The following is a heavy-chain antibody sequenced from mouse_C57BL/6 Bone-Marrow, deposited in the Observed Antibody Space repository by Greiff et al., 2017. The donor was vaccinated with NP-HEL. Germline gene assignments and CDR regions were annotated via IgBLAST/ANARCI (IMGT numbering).Heavy chain of an antibody. D-gene: IGHD1-1*01. Sequence: EVKLMESGGDLVKPGGSLKLSCAASGFTFSSYGMSWVRQTPDKRLEWVATISSGGSYTYYPDSVKGRFTISRDNAKNTLYLQMSSLKSEDTAMYYCARRYGSSPWFAYWGQGTLVTVSA. CDR3: ARRYGSSPWFAY. J-gene: IGHJ3*01. V-gene: IGHV5-6*02. CDR1: GFTFSSYG. CDR2: ISSGGSYT.